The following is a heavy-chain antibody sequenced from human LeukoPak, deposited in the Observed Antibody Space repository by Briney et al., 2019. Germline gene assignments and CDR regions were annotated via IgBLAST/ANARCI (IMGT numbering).Heavy chain of an antibody. Sequence: SETLSLACTVSGGSISSYYRSWIRQPPGKGLEWIGYIYYSGSTNYNPSLKSRVTISVDTSKNQFSLKLSSVTAADTAVYYCARGHDYGDLYYYYMDVWGKGTTVTVSS. J-gene: IGHJ6*03. CDR2: IYYSGST. D-gene: IGHD4-17*01. CDR3: ARGHDYGDLYYYYMDV. CDR1: GGSISSYY. V-gene: IGHV4-59*01.